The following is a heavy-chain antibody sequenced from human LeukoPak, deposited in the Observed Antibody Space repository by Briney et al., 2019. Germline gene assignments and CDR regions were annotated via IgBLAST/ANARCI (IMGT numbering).Heavy chain of an antibody. CDR2: IYYSGST. J-gene: IGHJ4*02. CDR3: AALSEARGYSYGIFDY. D-gene: IGHD5-18*01. CDR1: GGSISSYY. V-gene: IGHV4-59*01. Sequence: SETLSLTCTVSGGSISSYYWSWIRQPPGKGLEWIGYIYYSGSTNYNPSLKSRVTISVDTSKNQFSLKLSSVTAADTALYYCAALSEARGYSYGIFDYWGQGTLVTVSS.